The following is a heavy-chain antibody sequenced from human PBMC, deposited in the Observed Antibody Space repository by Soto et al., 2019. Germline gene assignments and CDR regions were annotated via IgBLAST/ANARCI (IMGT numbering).Heavy chain of an antibody. V-gene: IGHV1-69*13. Sequence: GASVKVSCKASGGTFSSYAISWVRQAPGQGLEWMGGIIPIFGTANYAQKFQGRVTITADESTSTAYMELSSLRSEDTAVYYCARGAAAVQYNWFDPWGQGTLVTVSS. CDR3: ARGAAAVQYNWFDP. D-gene: IGHD6-13*01. J-gene: IGHJ5*02. CDR1: GGTFSSYA. CDR2: IIPIFGTA.